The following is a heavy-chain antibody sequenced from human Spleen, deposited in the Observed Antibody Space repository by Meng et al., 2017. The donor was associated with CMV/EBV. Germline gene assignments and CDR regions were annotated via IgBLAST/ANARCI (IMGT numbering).Heavy chain of an antibody. D-gene: IGHD6-13*01. CDR3: VKDSRTTRDFDY. J-gene: IGHJ4*02. CDR1: GFTFGDHY. V-gene: IGHV3-72*01. CDR2: SREKGSGYST. Sequence: GGSLRLSCAASGFTFGDHYMDWVRQAPGRGLEWIARSREKGSGYSTEYAASVKGRFTISREESSNSLYLHTNSLKIEDTAVYYCVKDSRTTRDFDYWGQGTLVTVSS.